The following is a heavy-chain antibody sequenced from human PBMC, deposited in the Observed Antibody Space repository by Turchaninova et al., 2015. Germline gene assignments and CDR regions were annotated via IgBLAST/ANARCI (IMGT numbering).Heavy chain of an antibody. Sequence: ESGLSIVEAGRYIKISCTSSGFTFGDEAMSWVRQAPGKVLDWVGCIRSKAYGRTTEYAASVKGRFTISRDDSKSIAYLQMNSLKTEDTAVYYCTSSFDLWGRGTLVTVSS. CDR2: IRSKAYGRTT. J-gene: IGHJ2*01. CDR1: GFTFGDEA. CDR3: TSSFDL. V-gene: IGHV3-49*04.